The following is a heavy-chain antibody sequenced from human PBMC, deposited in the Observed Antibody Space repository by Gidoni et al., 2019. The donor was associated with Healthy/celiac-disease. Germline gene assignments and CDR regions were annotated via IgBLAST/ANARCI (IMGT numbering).Heavy chain of an antibody. D-gene: IGHD3-9*01. J-gene: IGHJ5*02. CDR3: ARTGGLRYFDWLLYWFDP. V-gene: IGHV3-48*02. Sequence: EVQLVESGGGLVQPGGSLRLSCAASGFTFSSYSMNWVRQAPGKGLEWVSYISSSSSTIYYADSVKGRVTISRDNAKNSLYLQMNSLRDEDTAVYYCARTGGLRYFDWLLYWFDPWGQGTLVTVSS. CDR1: GFTFSSYS. CDR2: ISSSSSTI.